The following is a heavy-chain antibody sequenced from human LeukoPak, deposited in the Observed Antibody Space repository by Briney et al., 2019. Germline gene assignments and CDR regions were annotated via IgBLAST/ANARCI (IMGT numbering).Heavy chain of an antibody. CDR2: INAGNGNT. J-gene: IGHJ4*02. D-gene: IGHD6-13*01. CDR1: GYTFTSYA. CDR3: ARGSGSSWPLDY. Sequence: ASVKVSCKASGYTFTSYAMHWVRQAPGQRLEWMGWINAGNGNTKYSQEFQGRVTITRDTSAGTAYMELSSLRSEDMAVYYCARGSGSSWPLDYWGQGTLVTVSS. V-gene: IGHV1-3*03.